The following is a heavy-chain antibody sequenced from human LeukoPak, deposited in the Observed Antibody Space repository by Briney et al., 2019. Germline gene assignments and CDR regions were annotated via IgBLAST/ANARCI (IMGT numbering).Heavy chain of an antibody. Sequence: ASVKVSCKASGYTFTGYYMHWVRQAPGQGLEWMGWINPNSGGTNYAQRFQGWVTMTRDTSISTAYMELSRLRSDDTAVYYCARGYGSSSVYPDYWGQGTLVTVSS. D-gene: IGHD6-6*01. V-gene: IGHV1-2*04. CDR3: ARGYGSSSVYPDY. CDR1: GYTFTGYY. CDR2: INPNSGGT. J-gene: IGHJ4*02.